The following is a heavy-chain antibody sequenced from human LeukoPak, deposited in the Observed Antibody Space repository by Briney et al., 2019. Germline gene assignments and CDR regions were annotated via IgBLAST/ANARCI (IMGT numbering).Heavy chain of an antibody. D-gene: IGHD6-13*01. Sequence: ESGPTLVKPTQTLTLTCTFSGFSLSTSGVGVGWIRQPPGKALEWLALIYWDDDKRYSPSLKSRLTITKDTSKNQVVLTMTNMDPVDTATYYCAHCPWQLVFDYWGQGTLVTVSS. CDR1: GFSLSTSGVG. V-gene: IGHV2-5*02. J-gene: IGHJ4*02. CDR2: IYWDDDK. CDR3: AHCPWQLVFDY.